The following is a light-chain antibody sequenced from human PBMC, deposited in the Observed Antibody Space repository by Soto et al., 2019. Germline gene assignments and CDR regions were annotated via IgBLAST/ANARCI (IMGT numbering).Light chain of an antibody. V-gene: IGLV2-8*01. CDR2: EVN. CDR1: SSDVGGYNY. CDR3: SSSTSSNSVV. J-gene: IGLJ2*01. Sequence: QSALTQPPSASGSPGQSVAISCTGTSSDVGGYNYVSWYQQHPGKAPKLMIYEVNKRPSGVPDRFSGSKSGNTASLTVSGLQAEDEADYYCSSSTSSNSVVFGGGTKLTVL.